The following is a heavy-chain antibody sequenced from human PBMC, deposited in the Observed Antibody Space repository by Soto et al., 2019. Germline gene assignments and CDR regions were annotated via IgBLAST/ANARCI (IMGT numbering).Heavy chain of an antibody. CDR3: AKDVGSAWYEYFDC. Sequence: LRLSCEASGFNFDDHAMHWVRQAPGKGLEWVSGIIWNSGSMDYADSVKGRFTISRDNAKNSVYLQMNSLRADDTAMYFCAKDVGSAWYEYFDCWGQGTLVTVSS. CDR2: IIWNSGSM. CDR1: GFNFDDHA. V-gene: IGHV3-9*01. D-gene: IGHD6-19*01. J-gene: IGHJ4*02.